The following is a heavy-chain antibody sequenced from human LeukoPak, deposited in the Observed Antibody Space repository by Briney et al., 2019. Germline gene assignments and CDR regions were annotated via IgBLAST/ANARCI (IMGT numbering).Heavy chain of an antibody. CDR3: VRSGYDYDWFDP. Sequence: EASVKVSCKASGGSFSDYSISWVRQAPGQGLEWMGRIIAILDTAHYAQKFQGRFTITADESTTTVYMELSSLRSDDTAVYYCVRSGYDYDWFDPWGQGTLVTVSS. CDR2: IIAILDTA. CDR1: GGSFSDYS. V-gene: IGHV1-69*11. D-gene: IGHD5-12*01. J-gene: IGHJ5*02.